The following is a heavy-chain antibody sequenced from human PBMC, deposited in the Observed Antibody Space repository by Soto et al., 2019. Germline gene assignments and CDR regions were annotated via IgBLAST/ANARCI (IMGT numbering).Heavy chain of an antibody. CDR1: GFTFNSYA. D-gene: IGHD6-19*01. Sequence: GGSLRLSCAASGFTFNSYAMNWVRQAPGKGLEWVSVISGSGGSTYYADSVKGRFTISRDSSKNTLYLQMNSLRAEDTAVYYCASRSSGWYFDYWGQGTLVTVS. CDR3: ASRSSGWYFDY. J-gene: IGHJ4*02. V-gene: IGHV3-23*01. CDR2: ISGSGGST.